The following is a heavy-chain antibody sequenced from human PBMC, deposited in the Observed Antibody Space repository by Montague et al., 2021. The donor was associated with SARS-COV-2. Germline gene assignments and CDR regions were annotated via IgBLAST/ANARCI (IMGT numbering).Heavy chain of an antibody. J-gene: IGHJ6*02. CDR1: GDSISSYY. CDR3: ARHIEKEGTYYYYYGMDV. V-gene: IGHV4-59*08. CDR2: PYNSGST. Sequence: SETLSLTCTVSGDSISSYYWSWIRQPPGKGLEWIGYPYNSGSTKYNPSPKSRVTISVDTSKNQFSLKLSSVTAADTAVYYCARHIEKEGTYYYYYGMDVWGQGTTVTVSS. D-gene: IGHD2-15*01.